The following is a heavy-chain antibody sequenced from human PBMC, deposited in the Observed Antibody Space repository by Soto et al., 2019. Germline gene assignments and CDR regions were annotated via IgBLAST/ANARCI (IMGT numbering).Heavy chain of an antibody. Sequence: GASVKFSCKTSGYTITTYGITWVRQAPGQGLEWMGWISPYNAKTNYAQKFQGRFTMTTDTPTSTAYMELRNLRSDDTAVYYCARDRDVLTGFKTFNWLDPWGQGTLVTVSS. J-gene: IGHJ5*02. CDR2: ISPYNAKT. CDR3: ARDRDVLTGFKTFNWLDP. D-gene: IGHD3-9*01. V-gene: IGHV1-18*01. CDR1: GYTITTYG.